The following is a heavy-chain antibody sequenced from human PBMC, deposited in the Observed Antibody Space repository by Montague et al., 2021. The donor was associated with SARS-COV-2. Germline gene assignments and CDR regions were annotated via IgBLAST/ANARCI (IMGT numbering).Heavy chain of an antibody. CDR2: VCYNGDT. CDR3: ARGWAFDP. CDR1: GGSTASHY. D-gene: IGHD6-19*01. Sequence: SETLSLTCTVSGGSTASHYWNWIRQSPGKRPEWIGDVCYNGDTKYNPSLQSRVTISIDTSENQLSLRLNSVTAADTAVYFCARGWAFDPWGQGRLVTVSS. J-gene: IGHJ3*01. V-gene: IGHV4-59*08.